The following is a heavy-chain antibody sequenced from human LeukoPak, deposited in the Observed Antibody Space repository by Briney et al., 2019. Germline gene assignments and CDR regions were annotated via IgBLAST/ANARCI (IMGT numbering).Heavy chain of an antibody. D-gene: IGHD1-14*01. J-gene: IGHJ4*02. V-gene: IGHV1-24*01. CDR3: ATERPDLLIPLAPFDS. CDR1: GYTLTELS. Sequence: ASVKVSCKGSGYTLTELSIHWVRQIPGKGLEWLAGFDPESGETFYAQKFQGRVTMTEDTSTDAAYMELSNLRSEDTALYYCATERPDLLIPLAPFDSWGQGTLVTVSS. CDR2: FDPESGET.